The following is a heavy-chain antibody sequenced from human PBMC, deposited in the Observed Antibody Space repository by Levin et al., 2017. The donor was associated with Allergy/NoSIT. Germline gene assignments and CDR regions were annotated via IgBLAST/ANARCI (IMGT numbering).Heavy chain of an antibody. J-gene: IGHJ4*02. CDR1: GGSISSSTYY. CDR3: ARVYDTSGYYVYFDY. V-gene: IGHV4-39*07. D-gene: IGHD3-22*01. Sequence: SETLSLTCTVSGGSISSSTYYWGWIRQPPGKGLEWIGNIYYSGSTYYNPSLNSRVTISVDTSKNQFSLRLSSVTAADTAVYYCARVYDTSGYYVYFDYWGQGTLVTVSS. CDR2: IYYSGST.